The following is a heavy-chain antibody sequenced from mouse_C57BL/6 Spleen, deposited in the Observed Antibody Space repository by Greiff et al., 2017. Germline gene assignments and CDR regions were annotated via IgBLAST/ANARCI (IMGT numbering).Heavy chain of an antibody. Sequence: EVKLMESGGDLVKPGGSLKLSCAASGFTFSSYGMSWVRQTPDKKLEWVATISSGGSYTYYPDSVKGRFTISRDNAKNTLYLQMSSLKSEDTAMYYCASVMGTDYFDYWGQGTTLTVSS. CDR1: GFTFSSYG. CDR3: ASVMGTDYFDY. J-gene: IGHJ2*01. D-gene: IGHD2-14*01. V-gene: IGHV5-6*01. CDR2: ISSGGSYT.